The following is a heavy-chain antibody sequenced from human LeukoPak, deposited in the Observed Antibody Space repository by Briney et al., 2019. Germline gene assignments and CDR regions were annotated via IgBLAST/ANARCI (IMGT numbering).Heavy chain of an antibody. D-gene: IGHD3-10*01. V-gene: IGHV4-4*07. J-gene: IGHJ3*02. CDR3: VRAPGVTMVRGSKSLAFDI. Sequence: PSETLSLTCTVSGGSISSYYWSWIRQPAGKGLEWIGRIYTSGSTNHNPSLKSRVTMSVDTSKNQFSLKLSSVTAADTAVYYCVRAPGVTMVRGSKSLAFDIWGQGTMVTVSS. CDR2: IYTSGST. CDR1: GGSISSYY.